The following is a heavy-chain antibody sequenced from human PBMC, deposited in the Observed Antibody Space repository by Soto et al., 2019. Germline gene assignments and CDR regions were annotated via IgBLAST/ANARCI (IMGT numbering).Heavy chain of an antibody. CDR2: IYYSGST. CDR3: ARGGVYCSGGSCYFTDYSNAFDI. J-gene: IGHJ3*02. D-gene: IGHD2-15*01. V-gene: IGHV4-31*03. Sequence: QVQLQESGPGLVKPSQTLSLTCTVSGGSISSGGYYWSWIRQHPGKGLEWIGYIYYSGSTYYNPSLKSRVTISVDTSKNPFSLKRSSGPAADTAVYYCARGGVYCSGGSCYFTDYSNAFDIWGQGTMVTVSS. CDR1: GGSISSGGYY.